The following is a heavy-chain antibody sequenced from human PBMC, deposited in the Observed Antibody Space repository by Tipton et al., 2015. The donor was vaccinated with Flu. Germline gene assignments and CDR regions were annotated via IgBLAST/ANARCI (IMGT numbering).Heavy chain of an antibody. CDR1: GFSVSSNY. J-gene: IGHJ4*02. CDR3: ARGRGYCITATCLLPIDV. Sequence: VQLVQSGGGLIQRGGSLRLSCGVSGFSVSSNYMTWVRQAPGKGLEWVSVIYSGGSTYSADSVKGRFTISRDNSKNTLYLQMNSLRAEDTAVYYCARGRGYCITATCLLPIDVWGQGTLVTVSS. V-gene: IGHV3-53*01. CDR2: IYSGGST. D-gene: IGHD2-2*01.